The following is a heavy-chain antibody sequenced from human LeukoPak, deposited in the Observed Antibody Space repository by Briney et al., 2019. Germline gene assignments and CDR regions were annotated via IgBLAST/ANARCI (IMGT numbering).Heavy chain of an antibody. CDR2: IIPIFGTA. Sequence: SVKVSCKASGGTSSSYAISWVRQAPGQGLEWMGRIIPIFGTANYAQKFQGRVTITTDESTSTAYMELSSLRSEDTAVYYCARESRYYDSSGDFDYWGQGTLVTVSS. D-gene: IGHD3-22*01. J-gene: IGHJ4*02. V-gene: IGHV1-69*05. CDR1: GGTSSSYA. CDR3: ARESRYYDSSGDFDY.